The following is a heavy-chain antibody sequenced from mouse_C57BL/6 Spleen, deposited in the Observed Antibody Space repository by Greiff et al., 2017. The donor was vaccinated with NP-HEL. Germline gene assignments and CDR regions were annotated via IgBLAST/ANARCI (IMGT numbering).Heavy chain of an antibody. V-gene: IGHV1-26*01. CDR3: ARMGGSFYWYFDV. J-gene: IGHJ1*03. CDR2: INPNNGGT. CDR1: GYTFTDYY. D-gene: IGHD2-3*01. Sequence: EVQLQQSGPELVKPGASVKISCKASGYTFTDYYMNWVKQSHGKSLEWIGDINPNNGGTSYNQKFKGKATLTVDKSSSTAYMELRSLTSEDSAVYYCARMGGSFYWYFDVWGTGTTVTVSS.